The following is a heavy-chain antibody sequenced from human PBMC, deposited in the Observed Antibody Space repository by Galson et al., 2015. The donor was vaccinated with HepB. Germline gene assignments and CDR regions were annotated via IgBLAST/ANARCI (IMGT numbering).Heavy chain of an antibody. V-gene: IGHV3-23*01. Sequence: SLRLSCAASGFTLSNSAINWLRQAPGKGLEWVSSLRRGGDNIYYADSVKGRFTISRDNSKDTLYLLMNSLRAEDTAIYYCAKMIGASGGRFDYWGQGTLVTVSS. J-gene: IGHJ4*02. D-gene: IGHD3-16*01. CDR1: GFTLSNSA. CDR3: AKMIGASGGRFDY. CDR2: LRRGGDNI.